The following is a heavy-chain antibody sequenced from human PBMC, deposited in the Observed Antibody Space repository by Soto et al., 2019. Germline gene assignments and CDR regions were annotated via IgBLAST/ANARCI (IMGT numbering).Heavy chain of an antibody. Sequence: GASVKVSCKASGYTFTSYGISWVRQAPGQGLEWMGWISTYNGNTNYAQKLQDRVTLTTDTSTSTAYMELRSLRSDDTAVYYCARDAPMLKNYYYGMDFWGQGTMVTVSS. D-gene: IGHD3-16*01. J-gene: IGHJ6*02. V-gene: IGHV1-18*01. CDR3: ARDAPMLKNYYYGMDF. CDR2: ISTYNGNT. CDR1: GYTFTSYG.